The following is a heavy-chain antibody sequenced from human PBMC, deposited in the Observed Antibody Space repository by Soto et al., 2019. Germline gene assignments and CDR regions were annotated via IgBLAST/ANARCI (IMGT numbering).Heavy chain of an antibody. CDR1: GYSFTSYW. CDR3: ARLPRYCSGGSCRNWFDP. J-gene: IGHJ5*02. CDR2: IYPGDSDT. D-gene: IGHD2-15*01. V-gene: IGHV5-51*01. Sequence: GESLKISCKGSGYSFTSYWIGWVRQMPGKGLEWMGIIYPGDSDTRYSPSFQGQVTISADKSISTAYLQWSSLKASDTAMYYCARLPRYCSGGSCRNWFDPWGQGTLVTVSS.